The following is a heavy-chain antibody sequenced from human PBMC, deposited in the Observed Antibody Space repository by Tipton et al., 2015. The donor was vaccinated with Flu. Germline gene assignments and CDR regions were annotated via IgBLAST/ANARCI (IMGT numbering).Heavy chain of an antibody. V-gene: IGHV1-69*13. CDR1: GYTFTSYG. D-gene: IGHD6-13*01. Sequence: QLVQSGAEVKKPGASVKVSCKASGYTFTSYGISWVRQAPGQGLEWMGGIIPIFGTANYAQKFQGRVTITADESTSTAYMELSSLRSEDTAVYYCAGPEKYSSSSYDYWGQGALVTVSS. CDR3: AGPEKYSSSSYDY. CDR2: IIPIFGTA. J-gene: IGHJ4*02.